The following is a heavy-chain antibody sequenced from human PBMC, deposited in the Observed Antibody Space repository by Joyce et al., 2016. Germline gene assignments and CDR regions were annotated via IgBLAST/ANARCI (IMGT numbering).Heavy chain of an antibody. CDR1: GYTFTSYD. CDR2: MNPNTNNI. D-gene: IGHD3-9*01. V-gene: IGHV1-8*01. Sequence: QIQLVQSGAEVKTPGASVKVSCKASGYTFTSYDINWVRQATGQGLEWMGWMNPNTNNIGYAPKFQGRVTMTSNTSTSTAYMELSSLRSEDTAVYYCVREGVLRYFDWLPGGWFDPWGQGTLVTVSS. CDR3: VREGVLRYFDWLPGGWFDP. J-gene: IGHJ5*02.